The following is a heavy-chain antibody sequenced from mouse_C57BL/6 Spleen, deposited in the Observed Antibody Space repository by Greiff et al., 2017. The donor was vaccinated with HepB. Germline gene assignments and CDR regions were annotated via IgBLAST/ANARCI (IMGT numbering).Heavy chain of an antibody. D-gene: IGHD2-4*01. CDR3: ARRGIYYDYEGFAY. J-gene: IGHJ3*01. CDR1: GYTFTGYW. Sequence: VQLQQSGAELMKPGASVKLSCKATGYTFTGYWIEWVKQRPGHGLEWIGEILPGSGSTNYNEKFKGKATFTADKSSNTAYMQLSSLTTEDSAIYYCARRGIYYDYEGFAYWGQGTLVTVSA. CDR2: ILPGSGST. V-gene: IGHV1-9*01.